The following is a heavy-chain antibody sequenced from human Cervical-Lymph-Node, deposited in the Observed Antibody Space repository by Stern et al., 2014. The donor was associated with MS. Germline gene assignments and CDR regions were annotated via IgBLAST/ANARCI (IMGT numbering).Heavy chain of an antibody. Sequence: QVQLGQSGAEVKDPGASVKVSCKASGYSFISHAMHWVRQAPGQTFEWMGWINGDNGNTKYSQKLQGRVTITRDKTTSTAYMELSSLTSEDTAVYYCARAGYCSPYTCSDAFDIWGQGTMVTVAS. CDR3: ARAGYCSPYTCSDAFDI. V-gene: IGHV1-3*01. D-gene: IGHD2-15*01. CDR2: INGDNGNT. J-gene: IGHJ3*02. CDR1: GYSFISHA.